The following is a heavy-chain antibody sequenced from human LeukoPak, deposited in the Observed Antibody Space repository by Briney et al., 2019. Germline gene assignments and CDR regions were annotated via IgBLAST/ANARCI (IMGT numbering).Heavy chain of an antibody. Sequence: GESLKISFKCSGYRFTSYWIGWVRQMPGKGLEWMGIIYPGDSDTRYSPSFQGQVTISADKSISTAYLQWSSLKASDTAMYYCARLWFGERDAFDIWGQGTMVTVSS. CDR2: IYPGDSDT. CDR3: ARLWFGERDAFDI. V-gene: IGHV5-51*01. D-gene: IGHD3-10*01. J-gene: IGHJ3*02. CDR1: GYRFTSYW.